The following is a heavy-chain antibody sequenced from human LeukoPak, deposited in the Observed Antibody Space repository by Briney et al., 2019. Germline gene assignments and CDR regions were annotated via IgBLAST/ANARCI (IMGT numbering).Heavy chain of an antibody. CDR3: ARDTCSGGSCYSDYYYMDV. V-gene: IGHV3-21*01. J-gene: IGHJ6*03. D-gene: IGHD2-15*01. Sequence: GGSLRLSCAVSGFTFNIYSMNWVRQAPGKGLEWVSSISGNSGYIYYADSVKGRFTISRDNAKNSLYLQMNSLRAEDTAVYYCARDTCSGGSCYSDYYYMDVWGKGTTVTVSS. CDR1: GFTFNIYS. CDR2: ISGNSGYI.